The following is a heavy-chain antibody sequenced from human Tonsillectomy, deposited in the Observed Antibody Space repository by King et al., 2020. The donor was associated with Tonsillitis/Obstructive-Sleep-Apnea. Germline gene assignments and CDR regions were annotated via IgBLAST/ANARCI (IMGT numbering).Heavy chain of an antibody. D-gene: IGHD6-19*01. CDR1: GFTFSSYA. CDR2: TSDRGDNT. V-gene: IGHV3-23*04. J-gene: IGHJ6*03. Sequence: VQLVESGGGLVQPGGSLRLSCSASGFTFSSYAVSWVRQAPGKGLEWVSGTSDRGDNTFYADSVKGRFTISRDNSKNTLNLRMNSLRPEDTAIYYCAGGRAGADYYYMDVWGKGTTVTVSS. CDR3: AGGRAGADYYYMDV.